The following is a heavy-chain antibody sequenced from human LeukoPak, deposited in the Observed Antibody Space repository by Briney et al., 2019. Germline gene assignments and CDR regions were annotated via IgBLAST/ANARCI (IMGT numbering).Heavy chain of an antibody. CDR3: ARGLFKKVDWYSSGYYVWFDP. Sequence: KPSETLSLTCAVYGGSFSGYYWSWIRQPPGKGLEWIGEINHSGSTNYNPSLKSRVTISVDTSKNQFSLKLSSVPAADTAVYYCARGLFKKVDWYSSGYYVWFDPWGQGTLVTVSS. D-gene: IGHD6-19*01. J-gene: IGHJ5*02. CDR2: INHSGST. V-gene: IGHV4-34*01. CDR1: GGSFSGYY.